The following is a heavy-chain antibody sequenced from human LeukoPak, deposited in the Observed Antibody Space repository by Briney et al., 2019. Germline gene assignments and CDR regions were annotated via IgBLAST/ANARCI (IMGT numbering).Heavy chain of an antibody. CDR2: ISYDGSNK. CDR3: AGDRSLHSYGYSDY. D-gene: IGHD5-18*01. CDR1: GFTFSSYA. Sequence: GGSLRLSCAASGFTFSSYAMSWVRQAPGKGLEWVAVISYDGSNKYYADSVKGRFTISRDNSKNTLYLQMNRLRPEDTAVYYCAGDRSLHSYGYSDYWGQGTLVTVSS. V-gene: IGHV3-30*04. J-gene: IGHJ4*02.